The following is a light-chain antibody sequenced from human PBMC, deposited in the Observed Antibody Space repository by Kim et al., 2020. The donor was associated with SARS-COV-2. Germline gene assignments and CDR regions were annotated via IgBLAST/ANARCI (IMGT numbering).Light chain of an antibody. V-gene: IGKV1-39*01. Sequence: SVGGRVTITSRASQSISSYLNWYQQQPGKAPKLLIYAASSLQSGVSSRFSGSGSGTDFTLTISSLQPEDFASYYCQQSYSTPPRTFGQGTKVDIK. CDR1: QSISSY. CDR3: QQSYSTPPRT. J-gene: IGKJ1*01. CDR2: AAS.